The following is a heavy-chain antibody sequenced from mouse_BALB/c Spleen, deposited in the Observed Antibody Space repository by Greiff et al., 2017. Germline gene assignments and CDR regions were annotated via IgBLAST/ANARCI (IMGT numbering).Heavy chain of an antibody. D-gene: IGHD1-2*01. Sequence: VQLQQSGPELVKPGASVKISCKASGYAFSSSWMNWVKQSPGQGLEWIGRIYPGDGDTNYNGKFKGKATLTADKSSSTAYMQLSSLTSVDSAVYFCERQRLRAMDYWGQGTSVTVSA. CDR1: GYAFSSSW. V-gene: IGHV1-82*01. J-gene: IGHJ4*01. CDR3: ERQRLRAMDY. CDR2: IYPGDGDT.